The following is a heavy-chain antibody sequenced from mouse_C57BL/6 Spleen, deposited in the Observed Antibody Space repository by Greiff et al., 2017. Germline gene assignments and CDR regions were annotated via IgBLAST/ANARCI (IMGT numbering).Heavy chain of an antibody. CDR1: GYTFTSYW. CDR3: ARSEGGLVAY. Sequence: QVQLQQSGAELVMPGASVKLSCKASGYTFTSYWMHWVKQRPGQGLEWIGEIDPSDSYTNYNQKFKGKSTLTVDKSSSTAYMQLSSLTSEDSAVYYCARSEGGLVAYWGQGTLVTVSA. V-gene: IGHV1-69*01. D-gene: IGHD6-1*01. J-gene: IGHJ3*01. CDR2: IDPSDSYT.